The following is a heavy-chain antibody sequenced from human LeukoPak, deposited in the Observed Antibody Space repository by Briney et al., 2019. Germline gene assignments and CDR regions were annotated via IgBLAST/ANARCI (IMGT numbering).Heavy chain of an antibody. J-gene: IGHJ4*02. CDR1: GFSFWSYG. D-gene: IGHD2-21*02. CDR2: ITDSGAST. CDR3: ARRDVVVTGHYFDY. Sequence: GGSLRLSCAASGFSFWSYGMSWVRQAPGKGLEWVSTITDSGASTWYADSVKGRFTISRDNSKNTLQLQMNSLRAEDTAVYYCARRDVVVTGHYFDYWGQAILVTVSS. V-gene: IGHV3-23*01.